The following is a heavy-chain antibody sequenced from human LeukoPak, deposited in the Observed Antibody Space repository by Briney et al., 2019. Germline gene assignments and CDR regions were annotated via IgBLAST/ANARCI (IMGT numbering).Heavy chain of an antibody. Sequence: GGSLRLSCAASGFTFDDYAMHWVRQAPGKGLEWVSGISWNSGSIGYADSVKGRFTISRDNAKNSLYLQMNSLRAEDTAVYYCARDTTNYDFWSGYPGPYYFDYWGQGTLVTVSS. CDR2: ISWNSGSI. D-gene: IGHD3-3*01. V-gene: IGHV3-9*01. CDR1: GFTFDDYA. CDR3: ARDTTNYDFWSGYPGPYYFDY. J-gene: IGHJ4*02.